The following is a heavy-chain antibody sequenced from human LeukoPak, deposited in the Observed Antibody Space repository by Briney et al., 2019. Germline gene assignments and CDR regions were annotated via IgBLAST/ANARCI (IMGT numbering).Heavy chain of an antibody. V-gene: IGHV3-30*04. Sequence: GGSLRLSCAASGFTFSSYAMHWVRQAPGKGLEWVAVISYDGSNKYYADSVKGRFTISRDNSKNSLYLQMNSLRAEDTAVYYCARVIPGYSSGCMDVWGKGTTVTVSS. CDR2: ISYDGSNK. J-gene: IGHJ6*03. D-gene: IGHD6-19*01. CDR1: GFTFSSYA. CDR3: ARVIPGYSSGCMDV.